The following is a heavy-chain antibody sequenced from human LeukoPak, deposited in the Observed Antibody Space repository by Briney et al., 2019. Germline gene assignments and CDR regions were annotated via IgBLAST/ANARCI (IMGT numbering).Heavy chain of an antibody. CDR2: INPNSGGT. CDR1: GYTLTELS. V-gene: IGHV1-2*02. Sequence: GASVKVSCKVSGYTLTELSMHWVRQAPGQGLEWMGWINPNSGGTNYAQKFQGRVTMTRDTSISTAYMELSRLRSDDTAVYYCARGRRGSIEGDYWGQGTLVTVSS. J-gene: IGHJ4*02. CDR3: ARGRRGSIEGDY. D-gene: IGHD2-15*01.